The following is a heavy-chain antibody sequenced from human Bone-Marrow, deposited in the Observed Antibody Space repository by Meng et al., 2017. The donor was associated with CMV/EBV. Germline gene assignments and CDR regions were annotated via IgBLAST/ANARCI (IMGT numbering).Heavy chain of an antibody. Sequence: GESQKISCAASGFTFSSYEMNWVRQAPGKGLEWVSYISSSGSTIYYADSVKGRFTISRDNAKNSLYLQMNSLRAEDTAVYYCARNVKIFLVAGPYFDYWGQGTLVTVSS. J-gene: IGHJ4*02. V-gene: IGHV3-48*03. CDR3: ARNVKIFLVAGPYFDY. D-gene: IGHD6-19*01. CDR1: GFTFSSYE. CDR2: ISSSGSTI.